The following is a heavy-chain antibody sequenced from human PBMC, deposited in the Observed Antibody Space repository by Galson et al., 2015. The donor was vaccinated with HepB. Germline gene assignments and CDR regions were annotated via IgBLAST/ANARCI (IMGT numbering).Heavy chain of an antibody. Sequence: SVKVSCKASGYTFTSYAMHWVRQAPGQRLEWMGWINAGNGNTKYSQKFQGRVTITRDTSASTAYMELSSLRSEDTAVYYCARDRDYYDSSGYQPHDAFDIWGQGTMVTVSS. J-gene: IGHJ3*02. CDR3: ARDRDYYDSSGYQPHDAFDI. CDR1: GYTFTSYA. CDR2: INAGNGNT. V-gene: IGHV1-3*01. D-gene: IGHD3-22*01.